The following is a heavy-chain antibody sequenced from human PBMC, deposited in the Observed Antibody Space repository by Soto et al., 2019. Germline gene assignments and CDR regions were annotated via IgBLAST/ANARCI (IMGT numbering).Heavy chain of an antibody. Sequence: PGGSLRLSCAASGFTFTSHSMAWVRQAPGKGRGWVSSINSRSDYIFYADSVKGRFAISRDSAEDSLYLQMNSLRAEDTAIYYCAREGSCRDYVFLPDYWGQGTLVTVSS. J-gene: IGHJ4*02. CDR1: GFTFTSHS. CDR2: INSRSDYI. V-gene: IGHV3-21*01. D-gene: IGHD2-21*01. CDR3: AREGSCRDYVFLPDY.